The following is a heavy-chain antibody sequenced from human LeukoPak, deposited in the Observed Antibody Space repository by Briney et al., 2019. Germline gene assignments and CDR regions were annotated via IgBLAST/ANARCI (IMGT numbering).Heavy chain of an antibody. D-gene: IGHD2-8*01. J-gene: IGHJ4*02. Sequence: GGSLRLSCAASGFIFDDYAMHWVRQAPGKGLEWVSAISGSGGSTYYADSVKGRFTISRDNSKNTLYLQMNSLRAEDTAVYYCAKGPPDIVLMVYAPLFEDYWGQGTLVTVSS. CDR2: ISGSGGST. V-gene: IGHV3-23*01. CDR3: AKGPPDIVLMVYAPLFEDY. CDR1: GFIFDDYA.